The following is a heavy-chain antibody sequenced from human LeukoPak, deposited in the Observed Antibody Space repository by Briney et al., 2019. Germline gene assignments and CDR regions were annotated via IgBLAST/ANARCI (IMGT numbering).Heavy chain of an antibody. D-gene: IGHD3-10*02. CDR1: GFTFRSYE. CDR3: AELGITMIGGV. CDR2: HSSSGSTI. J-gene: IGHJ6*04. Sequence: GGSLRLSCEDSGFTFRSYEMNWVRQAPGKGLEWIAYHSSSGSTIYYADSVKGRFTISRDNAKNSLYLQMNSLRAEDTAVYYCAELGITMIGGVWGKGTTVTISS. V-gene: IGHV3-48*03.